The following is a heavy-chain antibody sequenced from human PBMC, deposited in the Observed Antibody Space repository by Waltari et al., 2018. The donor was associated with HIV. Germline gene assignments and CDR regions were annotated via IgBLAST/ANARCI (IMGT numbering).Heavy chain of an antibody. CDR1: GYSISSGYY. Sequence: QVQLQESAPGLVKPSVTLSLTCAVSGYSISSGYYWGWIRQSPGKGLEWIGSLYHSGDTYYNPSLKSRISISLDTSKNHFSLKLSSVTAADTAVYFCARAVLRYFDNWFDPWGQGTLVTVS. V-gene: IGHV4-38-2*01. D-gene: IGHD3-9*01. J-gene: IGHJ5*02. CDR2: LYHSGDT. CDR3: ARAVLRYFDNWFDP.